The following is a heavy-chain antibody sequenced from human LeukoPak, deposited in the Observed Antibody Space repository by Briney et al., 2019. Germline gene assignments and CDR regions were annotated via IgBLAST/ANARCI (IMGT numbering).Heavy chain of an antibody. CDR3: ARGILTGSSSAFDY. D-gene: IGHD6-6*01. Sequence: GGSLRLSCAASGFTVSSNYMSWVRQAPGKGPEWVSSISDSGSHMFYADSVKGRFTISRDNAKRSLYLEMNGLRAEDTAVYYCARGILTGSSSAFDYWGQGTLVTVSS. CDR2: ISDSGSHM. V-gene: IGHV3-21*01. J-gene: IGHJ4*02. CDR1: GFTVSSNY.